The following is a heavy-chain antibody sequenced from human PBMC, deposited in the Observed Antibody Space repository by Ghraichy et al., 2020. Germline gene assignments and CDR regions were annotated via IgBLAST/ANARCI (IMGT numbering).Heavy chain of an antibody. D-gene: IGHD3-22*01. J-gene: IGHJ4*02. Sequence: LTCAASGFTFSSYAMSWVRQAPGKGLEWVSTFSGSGDLTNYADSVKGRFTISRDNSKNTLYLQMNSLRAEDTAVYYCAKEPNYYDSRGYYPRFDYWGQGTLVTVSS. V-gene: IGHV3-23*01. CDR1: GFTFSSYA. CDR3: AKEPNYYDSRGYYPRFDY. CDR2: FSGSGDLT.